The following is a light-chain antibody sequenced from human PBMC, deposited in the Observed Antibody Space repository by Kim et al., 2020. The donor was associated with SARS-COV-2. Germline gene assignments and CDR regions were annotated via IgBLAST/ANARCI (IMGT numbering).Light chain of an antibody. V-gene: IGLV1-47*01. CDR2: RSN. CDR3: AAWDDTLSGRV. CDR1: SSNIERNY. Sequence: ELTQPPSASGTLGQRVIMSCSGSSSNIERNYVYWYQQVPGTAPKVLIYRSNERPSGVPDRFSGSKSGTSASLAISGLRSEDEADYYCAAWDDTLSGRVFGGGTKLTVL. J-gene: IGLJ3*02.